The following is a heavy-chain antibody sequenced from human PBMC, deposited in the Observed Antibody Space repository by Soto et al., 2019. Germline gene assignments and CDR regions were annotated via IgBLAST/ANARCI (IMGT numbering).Heavy chain of an antibody. CDR3: ARGEPRFMEWLLLYEHFDP. J-gene: IGHJ5*02. Sequence: PSETLSLTCAVYGGSFSSYYWSWIRQPPGKGLEWIGVINHSGSTNYDPSLKSRVTISIDTSKNQVSLTLSSVTAADTAVYYCARGEPRFMEWLLLYEHFDPWGQGTLVTVSS. CDR2: INHSGST. CDR1: GGSFSSYY. D-gene: IGHD3-3*01. V-gene: IGHV4-34*01.